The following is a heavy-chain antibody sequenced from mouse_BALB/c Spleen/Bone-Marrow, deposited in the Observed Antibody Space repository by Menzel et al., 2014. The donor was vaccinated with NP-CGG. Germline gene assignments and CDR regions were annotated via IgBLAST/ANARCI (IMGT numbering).Heavy chain of an antibody. D-gene: IGHD3-2*02. CDR2: IWAGGRT. CDR3: ARVTSSAVGAMDY. V-gene: IGHV2-9*02. J-gene: IGHJ4*01. Sequence: VQLQQSGPGLVAPSQSLSISCTVSGFSLTNYGFHWVRLPPGKCLLWLGVIWAGGRTNYNSALMSRLSISKDNSKSQVFLKMKSLQTDDTAMYYCARVTSSAVGAMDYWGQGTSVTVSS. CDR1: GFSLTNYG.